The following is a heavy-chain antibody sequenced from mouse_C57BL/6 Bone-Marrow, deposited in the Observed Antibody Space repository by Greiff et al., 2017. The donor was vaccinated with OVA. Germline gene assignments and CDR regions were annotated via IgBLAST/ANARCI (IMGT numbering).Heavy chain of an antibody. CDR3: ARGDYYYGSSHGYFDV. Sequence: EVKLVESGGGLVKPGGSLKLSCAASGFTFSSYAMSWVRQTPEKRLEWVATISDGGSYTSYPDNVKGRFTISRDNAKNNLYLQMSHLKAEDTAMYYCARGDYYYGSSHGYFDVGGTGTTVTVSS. V-gene: IGHV5-4*03. CDR2: ISDGGSYT. D-gene: IGHD1-1*01. CDR1: GFTFSSYA. J-gene: IGHJ1*03.